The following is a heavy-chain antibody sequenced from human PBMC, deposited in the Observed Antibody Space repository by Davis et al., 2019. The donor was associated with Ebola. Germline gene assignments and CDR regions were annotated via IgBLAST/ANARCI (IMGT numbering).Heavy chain of an antibody. CDR2: IYHSGST. CDR1: GGSISSSNW. V-gene: IGHV4-4*02. Sequence: SETLSLTCAVSGGSISSSNWWRWVRQPPGKGLEWIGEIYHSGSTNYNPSLKSRVTISVDKSKNQFSLKLSSVTAADTAVYYCARDGYSSSWYDSFFDPWGQGTLVTVSS. CDR3: ARDGYSSSWYDSFFDP. J-gene: IGHJ5*02. D-gene: IGHD6-13*01.